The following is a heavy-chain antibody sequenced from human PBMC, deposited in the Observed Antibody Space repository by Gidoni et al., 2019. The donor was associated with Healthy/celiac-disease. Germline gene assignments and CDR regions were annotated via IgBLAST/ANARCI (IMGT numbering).Heavy chain of an antibody. CDR2: LYYSGST. J-gene: IGHJ6*02. V-gene: IGHV4-59*08. CDR1: GGSISSYD. D-gene: IGHD4-17*01. Sequence: QVQLQESGPGLVKPSETLSLTCTVSGGSISSYDWSWIRQPPGKGLEWIGYLYYSGSTNYNPSLKRRVTISVDTSKNQFSLKLSSVTAADTAVYYCARGLLDYGDYYYYGMDVWGQGTTVTVSS. CDR3: ARGLLDYGDYYYYGMDV.